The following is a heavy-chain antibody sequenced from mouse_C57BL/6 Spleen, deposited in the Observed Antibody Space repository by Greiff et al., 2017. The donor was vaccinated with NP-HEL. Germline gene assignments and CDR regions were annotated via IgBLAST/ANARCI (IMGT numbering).Heavy chain of an antibody. CDR1: GYTFTSYW. Sequence: QVQLKQPGAELVMPGASVKLSCKASGYTFTSYWMHWVKQRPGQGLEWIGEIDPSDSYTNYTQKFKGKSTLTVDKSSSTTYMQLSSLTSEDSAVYYCAISANYYGSSYYFDDWGQGTTLTVSS. J-gene: IGHJ2*01. V-gene: IGHV1-69*01. CDR2: IDPSDSYT. CDR3: AISANYYGSSYYFDD. D-gene: IGHD1-1*01.